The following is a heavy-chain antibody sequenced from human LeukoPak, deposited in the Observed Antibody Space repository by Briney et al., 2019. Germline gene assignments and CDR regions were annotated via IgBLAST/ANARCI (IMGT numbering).Heavy chain of an antibody. V-gene: IGHV3-30-3*01. Sequence: GGSLRLSCAASGFTFSSYAMHWVRQAPGRGLEWVAVISYDGSNKYYADSVKGRFTISRDNSKNTLYLQMNSLRAEDTAVYYCARDRVAAAEGSDAFDIWGQGTMVTVSS. CDR2: ISYDGSNK. D-gene: IGHD6-13*01. J-gene: IGHJ3*02. CDR1: GFTFSSYA. CDR3: ARDRVAAAEGSDAFDI.